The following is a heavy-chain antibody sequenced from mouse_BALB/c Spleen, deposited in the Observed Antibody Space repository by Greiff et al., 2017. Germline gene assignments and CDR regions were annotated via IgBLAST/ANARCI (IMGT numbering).Heavy chain of an antibody. CDR1: GFTFSDYY. V-gene: IGHV5-4*02. J-gene: IGHJ4*01. Sequence: EVMLVESGGGLVKPGGSLKLSCAASGFTFSDYYMYWVRQTPEKRLEWVATISDGGSYTYYPDSVKGRFTISRDNAKNNLYLQMSSLKSEDTAMYYCARDGGGTMDYWGQGTSVTVSS. D-gene: IGHD4-1*01. CDR2: ISDGGSYT. CDR3: ARDGGGTMDY.